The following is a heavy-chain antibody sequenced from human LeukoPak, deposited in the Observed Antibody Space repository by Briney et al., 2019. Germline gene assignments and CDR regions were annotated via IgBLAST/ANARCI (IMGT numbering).Heavy chain of an antibody. V-gene: IGHV3-7*01. J-gene: IGHJ6*03. CDR3: ARVLRGSGYYYYYYMDV. CDR2: IKQDGSEK. CDR1: GFTFTNYW. D-gene: IGHD3-10*01. Sequence: GGSLRLSCAASGFTFTNYWMSWVRQAPGKGLEWVANIKQDGSEKYYVDSVKGRFTISRDNAKNSLYLQMNSLRAEDTAVYYCARVLRGSGYYYYYYMDVWGKGTTVTVSS.